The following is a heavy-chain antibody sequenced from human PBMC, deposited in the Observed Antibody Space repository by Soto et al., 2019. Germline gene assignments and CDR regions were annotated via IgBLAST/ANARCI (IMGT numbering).Heavy chain of an antibody. D-gene: IGHD2-15*01. J-gene: IGHJ4*02. Sequence: PGGSLRLSCAASGFTFSSYAMSWVRQAPGKGLEWVSLISGSGGGTYYADSVKGRFTISRDNSKNTLYLQTNSLRAEDTAMYYCARSLTYCSGGTCYRSHLVAYWGLGTLVTV. V-gene: IGHV3-23*01. CDR2: ISGSGGGT. CDR3: ARSLTYCSGGTCYRSHLVAY. CDR1: GFTFSSYA.